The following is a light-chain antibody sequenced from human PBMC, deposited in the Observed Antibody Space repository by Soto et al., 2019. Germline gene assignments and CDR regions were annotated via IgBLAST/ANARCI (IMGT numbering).Light chain of an antibody. CDR3: QQGYSTPIT. CDR1: QSISSY. Sequence: DIQMTQSPSSLSASVGDRVTITCRASQSISSYLNWYQQKPGKAPKLLIYGASSLQSGVPSRFSGSGSGTDFTLTVSSLQPEDFVTYYCQQGYSTPITFGQGTRLEIK. V-gene: IGKV1-39*01. J-gene: IGKJ5*01. CDR2: GAS.